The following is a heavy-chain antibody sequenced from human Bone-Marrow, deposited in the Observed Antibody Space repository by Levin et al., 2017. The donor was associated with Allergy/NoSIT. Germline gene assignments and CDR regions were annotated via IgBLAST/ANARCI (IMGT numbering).Heavy chain of an antibody. CDR3: ARDPAGYYYGSGTFDY. D-gene: IGHD3-10*01. J-gene: IGHJ4*02. CDR2: IWYDGSNK. CDR1: GFTFSSYG. Sequence: GGSLRLSCAASGFTFSSYGMQWVRQAPGKGLEWVAVIWYDGSNKDYADSVKGRFTISRDNSKHTLYLQMNSLRAEDTAVYYCARDPAGYYYGSGTFDYWGQGTLVTVSS. V-gene: IGHV3-33*01.